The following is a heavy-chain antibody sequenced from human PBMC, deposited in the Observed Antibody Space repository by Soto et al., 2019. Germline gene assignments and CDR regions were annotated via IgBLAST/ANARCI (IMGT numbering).Heavy chain of an antibody. CDR1: GFTVSSNY. CDR2: IYSGGST. D-gene: IGHD6-13*01. Sequence: EVQLVESGGGLIQPGGSLRLSCAASGFTVSSNYMSWVRQAPGKGLEWVSVIYSGGSTYYADSVKGRFTISRDNSKNTLYLQMNSLRAEDTAVYYCARVDLGSSWYSFDYWGQGTLVTVSS. CDR3: ARVDLGSSWYSFDY. J-gene: IGHJ4*02. V-gene: IGHV3-53*01.